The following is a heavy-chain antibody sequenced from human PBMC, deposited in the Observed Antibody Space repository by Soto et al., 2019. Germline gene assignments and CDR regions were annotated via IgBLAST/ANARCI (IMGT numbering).Heavy chain of an antibody. CDR3: ARQLGFCINGMCPENWFDA. J-gene: IGHJ5*02. CDR2: IYYRGST. CDR1: ADSISTSGYY. D-gene: IGHD2-8*01. V-gene: IGHV4-31*02. Sequence: SETLSLTSTVSADSISTSGYYWSWIRQLPGKGLEWIGYIYYRGSTYYNPSLKSRVSMSEDTSKNHFSLKLRSVTAADTAVYYCARQLGFCINGMCPENWFDAWGQGTLVTVSS.